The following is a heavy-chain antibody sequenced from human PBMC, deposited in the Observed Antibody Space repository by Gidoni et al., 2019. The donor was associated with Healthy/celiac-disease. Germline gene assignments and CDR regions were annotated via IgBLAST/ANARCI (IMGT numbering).Heavy chain of an antibody. Sequence: EVQLVESGGGLVQPGGSLRLSCAASGFTVSSNYMSWVRQAPGKGLEWVSVIYSGGSTYYADSVKGRFTISRDNSKNTLYLQMNSLRAEDTAVYYCARERGYYGSRSYEAPFYYGMDVWGQGTTVTVSS. CDR2: IYSGGST. CDR1: GFTVSSNY. CDR3: ARERGYYGSRSYEAPFYYGMDV. D-gene: IGHD3-10*01. J-gene: IGHJ6*02. V-gene: IGHV3-66*01.